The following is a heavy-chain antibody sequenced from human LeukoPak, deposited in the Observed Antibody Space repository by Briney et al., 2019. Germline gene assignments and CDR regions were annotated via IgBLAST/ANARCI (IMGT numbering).Heavy chain of an antibody. CDR3: ARGYCSGGSCCLDY. CDR1: GGSISSYY. CDR2: IYYSGST. J-gene: IGHJ4*02. V-gene: IGHV4-59*01. D-gene: IGHD2-15*01. Sequence: SETLSLTCTVSGGSISSYYWSWIRQPPGKGLEWIGYIYYSGSTNYNPSLKSRVTISVDTSKNQFSLKLSSVTAADTAVYYCARGYCSGGSCCLDYWGQGTLVTVSS.